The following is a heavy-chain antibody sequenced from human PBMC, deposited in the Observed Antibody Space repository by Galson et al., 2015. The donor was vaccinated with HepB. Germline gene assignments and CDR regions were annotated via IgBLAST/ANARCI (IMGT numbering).Heavy chain of an antibody. CDR3: ARDLGDDSSGYYHVNHWFDP. D-gene: IGHD3-22*01. CDR2: ILYDGSNK. J-gene: IGHJ5*02. Sequence: SLRLSCAASGFTFSSYGMHWVRQAPGKGLEWVAVILYDGSNKYYADSVKGRFTISRDNSKNTLCLQMNSLRAEDTAVYYCARDLGDDSSGYYHVNHWFDPWGQGTLVTVSS. V-gene: IGHV3-33*01. CDR1: GFTFSSYG.